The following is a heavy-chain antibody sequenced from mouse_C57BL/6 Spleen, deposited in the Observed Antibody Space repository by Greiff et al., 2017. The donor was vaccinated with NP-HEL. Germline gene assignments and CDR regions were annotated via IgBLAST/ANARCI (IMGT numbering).Heavy chain of an antibody. J-gene: IGHJ3*01. D-gene: IGHD2-12*01. CDR3: ARGGYYTPLAY. CDR2: INYDGSST. V-gene: IGHV5-16*01. CDR1: GFTFSDYY. Sequence: EVKLMESEGGLVQPGSSMKLSCTASGFTFSDYYMAWVRQVPEKGLEWVANINYDGSSTYYLDSLKSRFIISRDNAKNILYLQMSSLKSEDTATYYCARGGYYTPLAYWGQGTLVTVSA.